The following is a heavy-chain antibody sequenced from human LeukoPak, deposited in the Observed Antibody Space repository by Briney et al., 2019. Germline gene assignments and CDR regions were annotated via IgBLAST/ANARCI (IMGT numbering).Heavy chain of an antibody. J-gene: IGHJ4*02. V-gene: IGHV3-9*01. CDR1: TFTFDDFA. CDR3: AREREYYDSSGHTYYFDY. Sequence: GGSLRLSCAVSTFTFDDFAVHWVRQAPGKGLEWVSGISWNSGNLGYADSVKGRFTISRDNSKNTLYLQMNSLRAEDTAVYYCAREREYYDSSGHTYYFDYWGQGTLVTVSS. CDR2: ISWNSGNL. D-gene: IGHD3-22*01.